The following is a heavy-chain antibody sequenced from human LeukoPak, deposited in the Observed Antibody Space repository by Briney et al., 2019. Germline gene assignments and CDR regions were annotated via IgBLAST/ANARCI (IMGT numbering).Heavy chain of an antibody. CDR3: ARYCSSTSCYTGVY. V-gene: IGHV4-39*01. CDR1: GGSISSSSYY. Sequence: SETLSLTCTVSGGSISSSSYYWGWIRQPPGKGLEWIGSIYYSGSTYYNPSLKSRVTISVDTSKNQFSLKLSSVTAADTAVYYCARYCSSTSCYTGVYWGQGTLVTVSS. J-gene: IGHJ4*02. D-gene: IGHD2-2*02. CDR2: IYYSGST.